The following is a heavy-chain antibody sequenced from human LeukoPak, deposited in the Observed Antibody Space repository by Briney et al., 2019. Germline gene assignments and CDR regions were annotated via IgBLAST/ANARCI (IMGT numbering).Heavy chain of an antibody. V-gene: IGHV3-53*01. CDR3: ARAPYLPVVVPAAMPPSSAFDI. D-gene: IGHD2-2*01. J-gene: IGHJ3*02. Sequence: GGSLTLLCAACGFTVSSNYMSWVRQARGKGVVWFSYMYSGGSTYYADSVKGRITISRDTSKNTLYLEMNSLRAEDTALYFCARAPYLPVVVPAAMPPSSAFDIWGQGTMVTVSS. CDR1: GFTVSSNY. CDR2: MYSGGST.